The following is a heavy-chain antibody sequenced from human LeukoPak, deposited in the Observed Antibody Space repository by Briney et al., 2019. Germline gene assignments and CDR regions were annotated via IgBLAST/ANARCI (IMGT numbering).Heavy chain of an antibody. Sequence: ASVKVSCKASGYTFTSYGINWVRQAPGQGLEWMGWISAYNGNTDYAQKFQGRVTMTTDTSTSTAYMELRSLRSDDTAVYYCAREPLSRSWGPDYFDYWGQGTLVTVSS. D-gene: IGHD6-6*01. V-gene: IGHV1-18*01. J-gene: IGHJ4*02. CDR3: AREPLSRSWGPDYFDY. CDR1: GYTFTSYG. CDR2: ISAYNGNT.